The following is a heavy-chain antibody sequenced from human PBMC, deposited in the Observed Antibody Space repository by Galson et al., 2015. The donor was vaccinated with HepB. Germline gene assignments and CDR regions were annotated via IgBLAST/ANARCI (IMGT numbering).Heavy chain of an antibody. V-gene: IGHV3-66*02. J-gene: IGHJ6*02. CDR1: GFTVSGMY. CDR3: AKGQGDGYVNYYYHYGMDV. CDR2: IYVDGNT. Sequence: SLRLSCAASGFTVSGMYLSWVRQAPGKGLEWVSVIYVDGNTYYADSVKGRFTISRDNSKNTLFLQMNSLRAEDTAMYYCAKGQGDGYVNYYYHYGMDVWGQGTTVTVSS. D-gene: IGHD5-18*01.